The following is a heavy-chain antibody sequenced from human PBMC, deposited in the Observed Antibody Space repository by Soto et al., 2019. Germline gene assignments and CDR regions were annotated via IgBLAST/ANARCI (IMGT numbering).Heavy chain of an antibody. CDR2: IWYDGSNK. V-gene: IGHV3-33*01. CDR1: GFTFSSYG. CDR3: ARANGDYRYYMDV. Sequence: GGSLRLSWAASGFTFSSYGMRWVRQATGKGLEWVAVIWYDGSNKYYADSVKGRFTISRDNSKNTLYLQMNSLRAEDTAVYYCARANGDYRYYMDVWGKGTTVTVSS. D-gene: IGHD4-17*01. J-gene: IGHJ6*03.